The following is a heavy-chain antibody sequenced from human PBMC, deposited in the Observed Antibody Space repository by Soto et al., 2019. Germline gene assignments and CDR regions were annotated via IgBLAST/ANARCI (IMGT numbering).Heavy chain of an antibody. Sequence: PGGSLRLSCAASGFTFSNFWMHWVRQAPGKGLVWVSRIYSDGSGTMYVDSVKGRFTISRDNAKSTLYLQMNSLRPDDTAVYYCATLNSFGSDYWGRGTLVTVSS. V-gene: IGHV3-74*03. CDR2: IYSDGSGT. CDR1: GFTFSNFW. D-gene: IGHD5-18*01. CDR3: ATLNSFGSDY. J-gene: IGHJ4*02.